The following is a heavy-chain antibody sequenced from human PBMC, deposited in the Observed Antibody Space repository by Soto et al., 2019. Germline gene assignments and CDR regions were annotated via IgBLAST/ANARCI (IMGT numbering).Heavy chain of an antibody. CDR3: ARETYPADGMDV. CDR1: GGTFSSYA. J-gene: IGHJ6*02. Sequence: QVQLVQSGAEVKKPGSSVKVSCKASGGTFSSYAISWVRQAPGQGLEWMGGIIPIFGTANYAQKFQGRVTITADESASTAYMELSSLRSEDTAVYYWARETYPADGMDVWGQGTTVTVSS. CDR2: IIPIFGTA. V-gene: IGHV1-69*12.